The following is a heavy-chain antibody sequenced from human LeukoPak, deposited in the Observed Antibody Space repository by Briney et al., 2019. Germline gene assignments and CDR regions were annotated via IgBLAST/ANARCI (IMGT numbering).Heavy chain of an antibody. CDR1: GFNFRSYG. CDR2: IQFDESSK. V-gene: IGHV3-30*02. Sequence: GGSLRLSCAASGFNFRSYGMHWVRQAPGKGLEWVAFIQFDESSKNYADSVKGRFTISRDNSKNTVYLQVNSLRAEDTAVYYCAKEDGTVVVSTFGDWGQGTLVTVSS. CDR3: AKEDGTVVVSTFGD. D-gene: IGHD3-22*01. J-gene: IGHJ4*02.